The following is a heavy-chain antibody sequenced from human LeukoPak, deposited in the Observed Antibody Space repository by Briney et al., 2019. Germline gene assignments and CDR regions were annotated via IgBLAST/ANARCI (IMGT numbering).Heavy chain of an antibody. V-gene: IGHV3-30*18. CDR3: AKGPDTSGYYSLDY. D-gene: IGHD3-22*01. Sequence: GGSLRLSCAASRFTFSTYGMHGVGQAPGKGLEWVAVISYDGSSKYYADFVKGRFTISRDNSKNTLDVQMNSLRTEDTAIYYCAKGPDTSGYYSLDYWGQGTLVTVSS. CDR1: RFTFSTYG. J-gene: IGHJ4*02. CDR2: ISYDGSSK.